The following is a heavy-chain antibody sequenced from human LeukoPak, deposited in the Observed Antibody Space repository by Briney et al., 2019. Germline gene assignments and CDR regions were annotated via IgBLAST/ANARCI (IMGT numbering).Heavy chain of an antibody. J-gene: IGHJ6*03. V-gene: IGHV1-46*01. CDR3: ASGEPAARFHYYYYYMDV. D-gene: IGHD2-2*01. Sequence: ASVKVSCKASGYTFTSYYMHWVRQAPGQGLEWMGIINPSGGSTSYAQKFQGRVTMTRDTSTSTVYMELSSLRSEDTAVYYCASGEPAARFHYYYYYMDVWGKGTTVTVSS. CDR1: GYTFTSYY. CDR2: INPSGGST.